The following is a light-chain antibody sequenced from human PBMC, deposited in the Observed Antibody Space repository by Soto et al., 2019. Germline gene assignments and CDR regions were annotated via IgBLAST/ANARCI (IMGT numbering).Light chain of an antibody. Sequence: QSVLTQPPSASGTPGQRVTISCSGSSSNIGSNTVNWYQQLPGAAPKLLIYSNNQRPSGVPDRFSGSMSGTSASLAISGLQSEDEADYYCAAWDDSLNGHVVFGGGTKLTVL. CDR1: SSNIGSNT. V-gene: IGLV1-44*01. CDR3: AAWDDSLNGHVV. J-gene: IGLJ2*01. CDR2: SNN.